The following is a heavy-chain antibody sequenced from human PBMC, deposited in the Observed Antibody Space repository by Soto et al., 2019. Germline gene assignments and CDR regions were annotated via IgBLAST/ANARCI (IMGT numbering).Heavy chain of an antibody. J-gene: IGHJ6*02. CDR1: GGTFSSYA. V-gene: IGHV1-69*01. CDR2: ILPIFGTA. CDR3: ARGRRQAAAGHYYYYSGMDV. Sequence: QVQLVQSGAEVKKPGSSVKVSCKASGGTFSSYAISWVRQAPGQGLEWMGGILPIFGTANYAQKFQGRVTITADESTSTAYMELSSLRSEDTAVYYCARGRRQAAAGHYYYYSGMDVWGQGTTVTVSS. D-gene: IGHD6-13*01.